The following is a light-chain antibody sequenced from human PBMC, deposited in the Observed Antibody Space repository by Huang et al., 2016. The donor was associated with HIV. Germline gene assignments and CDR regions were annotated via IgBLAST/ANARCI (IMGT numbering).Light chain of an antibody. CDR2: GSS. CDR3: QQYGSSPPYT. CDR1: QSISSTF. V-gene: IGKV3-20*01. Sequence: EIVLTQSPGTLSLSPGERATLSCRASQSISSTFLAWYQQKHCQAPRLLIYGSSSRATGIPDRFGGSGSGTDFTLTISRLEPEDFAVYYCQQYGSSPPYTFGQGTKLEIK. J-gene: IGKJ2*01.